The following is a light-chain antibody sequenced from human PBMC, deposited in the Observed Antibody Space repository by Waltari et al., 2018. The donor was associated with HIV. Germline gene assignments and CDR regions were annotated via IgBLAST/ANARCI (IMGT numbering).Light chain of an antibody. Sequence: DIQMTQSPSSLSASVGDRVTITCRASQSISNYLNWYQQKPGKAPKLLIYAASNLQSGVPSGFSGSVSGTDFTLTISSLQPEDFATYYCQQSYKTSYSFGQGTKLEIK. CDR1: QSISNY. J-gene: IGKJ2*03. CDR3: QQSYKTSYS. CDR2: AAS. V-gene: IGKV1-39*01.